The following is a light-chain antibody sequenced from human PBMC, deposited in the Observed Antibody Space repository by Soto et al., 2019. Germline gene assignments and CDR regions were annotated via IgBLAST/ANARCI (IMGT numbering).Light chain of an antibody. CDR1: SRDIGSYHL. CDR3: SSYAGTSLFYV. CDR2: EDF. Sequence: QSALTQPASVSGSPGQSINLSCTGTSRDIGSYHLVSWYQQHPGKAPKLMIYEDFKRRSGVSNRFSGSKSVNTASLTISGLQAEDEADYYCSSYAGTSLFYVFGPGTKLTVL. J-gene: IGLJ1*01. V-gene: IGLV2-23*01.